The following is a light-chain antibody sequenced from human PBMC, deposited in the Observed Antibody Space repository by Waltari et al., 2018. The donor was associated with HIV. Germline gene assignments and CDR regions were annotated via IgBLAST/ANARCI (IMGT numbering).Light chain of an antibody. Sequence: QPALTQPASVSGSPGQSITISCTGTSRDVGGYHYVSWYQQHPGKAPKLMIYDVSKRPSGVSNRFSGSKSGNTASLTISGLQAEDEADYYCSSYTSSSTPYVFGTGTKVTVL. CDR2: DVS. V-gene: IGLV2-14*01. J-gene: IGLJ1*01. CDR3: SSYTSSSTPYV. CDR1: SRDVGGYHY.